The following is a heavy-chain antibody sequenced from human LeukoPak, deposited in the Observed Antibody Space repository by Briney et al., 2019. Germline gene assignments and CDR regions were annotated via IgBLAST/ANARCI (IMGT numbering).Heavy chain of an antibody. CDR3: ARDYYDSSGYYYNWFDP. V-gene: IGHV1-18*01. Sequence: ASVKVSCKASGYTFTSYGMSWVRQAPGQGLEWMGWVSAYNGNTNYAQKLQGRVTMTTDTSTSTAYMELRSLRSDDTAVYYCARDYYDSSGYYYNWFDPWGQGTLVTVSS. J-gene: IGHJ5*02. D-gene: IGHD3-22*01. CDR1: GYTFTSYG. CDR2: VSAYNGNT.